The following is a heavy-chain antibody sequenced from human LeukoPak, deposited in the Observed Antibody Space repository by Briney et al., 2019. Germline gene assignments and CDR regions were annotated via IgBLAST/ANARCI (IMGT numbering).Heavy chain of an antibody. V-gene: IGHV4-39*01. CDR1: GGSISSSSYY. J-gene: IGHJ4*02. D-gene: IGHD2-2*01. Sequence: PSETLSLTCTVSGGSISSSSYYWDWIRQPPGKGLEWIGSIYYSGSTYYNPSLKSRVTISVDTSKNQFSLKLSSVTAADTAVYYCARLGYCSSTSCYSLFDYWGQGTLVTVSS. CDR2: IYYSGST. CDR3: ARLGYCSSTSCYSLFDY.